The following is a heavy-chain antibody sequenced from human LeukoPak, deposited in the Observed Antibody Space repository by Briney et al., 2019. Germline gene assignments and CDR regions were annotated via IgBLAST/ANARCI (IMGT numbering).Heavy chain of an antibody. Sequence: GGSLRLSCAASGFTFSSYGMRWVRQAPGKGLEWVAVISDDGSNTYYADSVKGRFTISRDNSKNTMYLQMNRMRPDDTAVYYCAKGALQLRYFHWLLFACGEGTLITVS. D-gene: IGHD3-9*01. CDR3: AKGALQLRYFHWLLFA. J-gene: IGHJ5*02. V-gene: IGHV3-30*18. CDR2: ISDDGSNT. CDR1: GFTFSSYG.